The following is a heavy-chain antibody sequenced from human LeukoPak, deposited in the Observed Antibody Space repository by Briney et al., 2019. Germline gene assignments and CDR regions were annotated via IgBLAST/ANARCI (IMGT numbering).Heavy chain of an antibody. CDR1: GDSISGNY. CDR3: ARDQALNWNYDVFDY. CDR2: IYTSGRT. V-gene: IGHV4-4*07. D-gene: IGHD1-7*01. J-gene: IGHJ4*02. Sequence: SETLSLTCTVSGDSISGNYWSWIRQPAGKGLEWIGRIYTSGRTDYNPSLKSRVTMSVDTSKNQVSLKLSSVTAADTALYYCARDQALNWNYDVFDYWGQGALVTVSS.